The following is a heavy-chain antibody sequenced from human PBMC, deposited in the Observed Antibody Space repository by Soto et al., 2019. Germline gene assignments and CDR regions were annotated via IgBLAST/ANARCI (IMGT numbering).Heavy chain of an antibody. J-gene: IGHJ4*02. V-gene: IGHV3-23*01. Sequence: GVSLRLSCAASGLTVSGKKYVAWVRQAPGKGLEWVSAISGSGGSTYYADPVKGRFTISRDNSKNTLYLQMNSLRAEDTAVYYCANDYTIYYGGNLYSCAQGTSVTGSA. CDR2: ISGSGGST. D-gene: IGHD4-17*01. CDR1: GLTVSGKKY. CDR3: ANDYTIYYGGNLYS.